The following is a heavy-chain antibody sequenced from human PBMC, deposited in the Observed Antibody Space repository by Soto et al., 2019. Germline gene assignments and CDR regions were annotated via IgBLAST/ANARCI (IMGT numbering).Heavy chain of an antibody. J-gene: IGHJ3*02. CDR1: GSTFTGYY. Sequence: GASVKVSCKASGSTFTGYYMHWVRQAPGQGLEWVGWINPNNGGTKYAQKFQGSVTMTRDTSISTAYMELSRLRSDDTAVYYCARASGVYDAFDIWGQGTMVTVSS. CDR3: ARASGVYDAFDI. D-gene: IGHD4-17*01. CDR2: INPNNGGT. V-gene: IGHV1-2*02.